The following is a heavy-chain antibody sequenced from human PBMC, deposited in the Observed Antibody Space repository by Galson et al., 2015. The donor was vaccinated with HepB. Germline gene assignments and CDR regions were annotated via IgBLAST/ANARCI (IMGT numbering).Heavy chain of an antibody. CDR2: INNSGGST. CDR3: AKLTGNNYGTFDY. D-gene: IGHD5-18*01. V-gene: IGHV3-23*01. CDR1: GLTFSTYA. Sequence: SLRLSCAASGLTFSTYAMSWVRQAPGKGLEWVLDINNSGGSTHYADSVKGRFTISRDNSKNTLYLQMNSLRVEDTAVYYCAKLTGNNYGTFDYWGQGTLVTVSS. J-gene: IGHJ4*02.